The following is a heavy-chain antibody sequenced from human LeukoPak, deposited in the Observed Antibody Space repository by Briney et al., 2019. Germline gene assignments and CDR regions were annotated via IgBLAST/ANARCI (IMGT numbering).Heavy chain of an antibody. CDR3: AREYYYDSSGYYLVGMDV. J-gene: IGHJ6*02. CDR2: MNPNSGNT. D-gene: IGHD3-22*01. Sequence: ASVKVSCKASGYTFTGYDINWVRQATGQGLEWMGWMNPNSGNTGYAQKFQGRVTMTRNTSISTAYMELSSLRSEDTAVYYCAREYYYDSSGYYLVGMDVWGQGTTVTVSS. CDR1: GYTFTGYD. V-gene: IGHV1-8*01.